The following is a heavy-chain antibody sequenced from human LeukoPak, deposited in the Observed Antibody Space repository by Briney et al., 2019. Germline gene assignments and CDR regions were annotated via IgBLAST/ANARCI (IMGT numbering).Heavy chain of an antibody. D-gene: IGHD4-17*01. Sequence: GGSLRLSCAAPGFTFRDYKMNWVRQAPGKGLEWISYINTNSKTMYYADSVKGRFTISRDNAKNSLYLQMNSLRAEDTAVYYCARVRNAFDIWGQGTMVTVSS. CDR1: GFTFRDYK. V-gene: IGHV3-48*04. CDR3: ARVRNAFDI. J-gene: IGHJ3*02. CDR2: INTNSKTM.